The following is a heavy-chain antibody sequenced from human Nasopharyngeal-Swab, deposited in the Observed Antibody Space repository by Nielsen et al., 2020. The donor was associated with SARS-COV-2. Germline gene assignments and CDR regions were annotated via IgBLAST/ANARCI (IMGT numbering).Heavy chain of an antibody. CDR1: GFTFSSYS. V-gene: IGHV3-21*01. Sequence: GGSLRLSCAASGFTFSSYSMNWVRQAPGEGLEWVSSISSSSSYIYYADSVKGRFTISRDNAKNSLYLQMNSLRAEDTAVYYCARDNSYYYYDSSGRRGGDAFDIWGQGTMVTVSS. D-gene: IGHD3-22*01. CDR3: ARDNSYYYYDSSGRRGGDAFDI. CDR2: ISSSSSYI. J-gene: IGHJ3*02.